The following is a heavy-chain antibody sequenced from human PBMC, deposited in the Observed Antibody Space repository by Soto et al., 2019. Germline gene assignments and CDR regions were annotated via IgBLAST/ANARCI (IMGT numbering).Heavy chain of an antibody. CDR3: AGGASEIAYPAGDCYIDAFGI. CDR1: GYTFTSYD. V-gene: IGHV1-8*01. J-gene: IGHJ3*02. D-gene: IGHD2-21*02. Sequence: QVQLVQSGAEVKKPGASVKVSCKASGYTFTSYDINWVRQATGQGLEWMGWMNPNSGNTGYSQKFQGRVTMTRNTSIATGYLELSSLNGEDTAVYYCAGGASEIAYPAGDCYIDAFGIWGPGT. CDR2: MNPNSGNT.